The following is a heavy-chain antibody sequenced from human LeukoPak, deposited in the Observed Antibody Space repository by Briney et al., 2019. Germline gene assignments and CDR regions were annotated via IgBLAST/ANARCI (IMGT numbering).Heavy chain of an antibody. CDR3: ASYLDYGDYVLLGHYYGMDV. D-gene: IGHD4-17*01. CDR1: GFTFSSHG. J-gene: IGHJ6*02. CDR2: IRYDGSNK. Sequence: GGSLRLSCAASGFTFSSHGMHWVRQAPGKGLEWVAFIRYDGSNKYYADSVKGRFTISRDNSKNTLYLQMNSLRAEDTAVYYCASYLDYGDYVLLGHYYGMDVWGQGTTVTVSS. V-gene: IGHV3-30*02.